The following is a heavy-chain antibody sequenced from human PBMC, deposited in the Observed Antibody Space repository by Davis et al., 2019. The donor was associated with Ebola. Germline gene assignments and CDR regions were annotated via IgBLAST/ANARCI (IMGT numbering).Heavy chain of an antibody. V-gene: IGHV3-7*01. CDR3: ARVDQLLFLDY. Sequence: GESLKISCAASGFTFSSYWMSWVRQAPGKGLEWVANIKQDGSEKYYVDSVKGRFTISRDNAKNSLYLQMNSLRAEDTAVYYCARVDQLLFLDYWGQGTLVTVSS. CDR1: GFTFSSYW. D-gene: IGHD2-2*01. CDR2: IKQDGSEK. J-gene: IGHJ4*02.